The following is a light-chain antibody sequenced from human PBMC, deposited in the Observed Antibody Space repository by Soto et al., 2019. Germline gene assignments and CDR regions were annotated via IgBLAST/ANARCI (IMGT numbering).Light chain of an antibody. CDR2: DDS. J-gene: IGLJ2*01. CDR3: QVWDSSSDRVV. Sequence: SSELTQPPSVSVAPGQTARITCGGNNIGSKGVHGYQQKPHQAPVLVVYDDSGSPSGIPERFSGSNSANTATLPISRVEAGDEADYYCQVWDSSSDRVVFGGGTKLTVL. V-gene: IGLV3-21*02. CDR1: NIGSKG.